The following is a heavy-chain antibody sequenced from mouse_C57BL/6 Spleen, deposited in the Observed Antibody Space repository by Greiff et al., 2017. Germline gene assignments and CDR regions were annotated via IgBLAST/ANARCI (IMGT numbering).Heavy chain of an antibody. CDR3: ARHQHWDVLNWYFDV. Sequence: EVKLVESGGDLVKPGGSLKLSCAASGFTFSSYGMSWVRQTPDKRLEWVATISSGGSYTHYPDSVKGRFTISRDNAKNTLYLQMSRLKAEATAMYYCARHQHWDVLNWYFDVWGTVTTVTVSS. J-gene: IGHJ1*03. CDR2: ISSGGSYT. D-gene: IGHD4-1*01. V-gene: IGHV5-6*01. CDR1: GFTFSSYG.